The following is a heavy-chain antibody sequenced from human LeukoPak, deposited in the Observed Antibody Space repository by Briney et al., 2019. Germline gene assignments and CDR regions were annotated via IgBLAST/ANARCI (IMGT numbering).Heavy chain of an antibody. J-gene: IGHJ4*02. CDR2: IYTSGST. V-gene: IGHV4-4*07. Sequence: PSETLSLTCTVSGGSISSYYWSWIRQPAGKGLEWIGRIYTSGSTNYNPSLKSRVTMSVDTSKNQFSLKLSSVTAADTAVYYCARERRYCSGGSCSTYFDYWGQGTLATVSS. D-gene: IGHD2-15*01. CDR3: ARERRYCSGGSCSTYFDY. CDR1: GGSISSYY.